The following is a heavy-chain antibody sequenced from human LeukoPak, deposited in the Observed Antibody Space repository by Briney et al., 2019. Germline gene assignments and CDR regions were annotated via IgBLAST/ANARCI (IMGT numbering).Heavy chain of an antibody. V-gene: IGHV1-18*01. CDR3: ARAMIVVSYLDY. CDR1: GYTFTSYG. J-gene: IGHJ4*02. Sequence: ASVKVSCKASGYTFTSYGISWVRQAPGQGLEWMGWISAYNGNTNYVRKLQGRVTMTTDTSTSTAYMELRSLRSDDTAVYYCARAMIVVSYLDYWGQGTLVTVSS. CDR2: ISAYNGNT. D-gene: IGHD3-22*01.